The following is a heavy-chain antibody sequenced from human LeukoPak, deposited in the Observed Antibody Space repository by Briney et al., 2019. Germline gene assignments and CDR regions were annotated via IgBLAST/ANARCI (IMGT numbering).Heavy chain of an antibody. CDR2: IYYSGST. CDR1: GGSISSYY. D-gene: IGHD3-22*01. J-gene: IGHJ5*02. CDR3: ARGRSLYYYDSSGYYYT. V-gene: IGHV4-59*12. Sequence: SETLSLTCTVSGGSISSYYWSWIRQPPGKGLEWIGYIYYSGSTNYNTSLKSRVTISVDTSKNQFSLKLSSVTAADTAVYYCARGRSLYYYDSSGYYYTWGQGTLVTVSS.